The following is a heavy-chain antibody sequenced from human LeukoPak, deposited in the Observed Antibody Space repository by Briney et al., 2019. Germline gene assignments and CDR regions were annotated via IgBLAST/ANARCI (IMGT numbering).Heavy chain of an antibody. J-gene: IGHJ6*02. CDR1: GGTFSSYG. CDR2: IIPIFGTA. Sequence: SVKVSCKASGGTFSSYGISWVRQAPGQGLEWMGGIIPIFGTANYAQKFQGRVTITVDESTSTAYLELSRLRSEDTAVYYCARLDEYRSSSRYYGMDVWGQGTTVSVSS. V-gene: IGHV1-69*13. CDR3: ARLDEYRSSSRYYGMDV. D-gene: IGHD6-6*01.